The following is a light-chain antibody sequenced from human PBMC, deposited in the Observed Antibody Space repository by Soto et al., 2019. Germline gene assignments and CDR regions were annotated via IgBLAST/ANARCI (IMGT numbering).Light chain of an antibody. J-gene: IGKJ1*01. V-gene: IGKV1-5*03. Sequence: DIQMTQSPSTLSASVGDRVTITCRASQTIGRWLAWYQQKPGKVPKLLIYKASSLQSGVPSRFSGSGSGTEFTLTIISLQPDDFATYYCHQYNSYSRTFGQGTTLEIK. CDR3: HQYNSYSRT. CDR1: QTIGRW. CDR2: KAS.